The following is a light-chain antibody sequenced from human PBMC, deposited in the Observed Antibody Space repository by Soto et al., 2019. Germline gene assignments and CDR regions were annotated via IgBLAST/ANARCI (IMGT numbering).Light chain of an antibody. CDR2: AAT. J-gene: IGKJ5*01. V-gene: IGKV1-39*01. CDR1: QSISSY. Sequence: DTRLALTPSSLCAFVGERISLTSRASQSISSYLNWYQHKPGKAPNLLIYAATTLQSGVPSRFFGTGSGRDFTLAISRLQPEDFATLYCRQSSRTPSDFGQGTRLEIK. CDR3: RQSSRTPSD.